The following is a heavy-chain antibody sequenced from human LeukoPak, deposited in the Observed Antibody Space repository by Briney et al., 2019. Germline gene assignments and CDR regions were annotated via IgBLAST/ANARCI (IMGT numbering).Heavy chain of an antibody. D-gene: IGHD3-22*01. CDR3: AKSPFGDYYDSSGYYHDY. J-gene: IGHJ4*02. CDR1: GFTFSSYG. V-gene: IGHV3-30*18. Sequence: GGSLRLSCAASGFTFSSYGMHWVRQAPGKGLEWVAVISYDGSNKYYADSVKGRFTISRDNSKNTLYLQMNRLRAEDTAVYYCAKSPFGDYYDSSGYYHDYWGQGTLVTVSS. CDR2: ISYDGSNK.